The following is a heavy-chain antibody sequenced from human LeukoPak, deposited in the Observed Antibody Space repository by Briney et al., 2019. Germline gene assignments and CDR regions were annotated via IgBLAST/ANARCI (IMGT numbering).Heavy chain of an antibody. V-gene: IGHV3-53*01. D-gene: IGHD1-26*01. J-gene: IGHJ4*02. CDR2: IYSGGST. CDR1: GFTVSSNY. Sequence: GGSLRLSCAASGFTVSSNYMSWVRQAPGKGLEWVSVIYSGGSTYYADSVKGRFTISRDNSKNTLHLQMNSLRAEDTAVYYCARALVGAFDHWGQGTLVTVSS. CDR3: ARALVGAFDH.